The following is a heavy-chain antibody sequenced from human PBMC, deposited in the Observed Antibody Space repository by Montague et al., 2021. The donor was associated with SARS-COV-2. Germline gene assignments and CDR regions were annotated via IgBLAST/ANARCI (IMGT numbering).Heavy chain of an antibody. CDR3: AHRLPAVAAFDY. D-gene: IGHD6-6*01. J-gene: IGHJ4*02. CDR1: GFSLSTRTVG. V-gene: IGHV2-5*02. Sequence: PALVKPTQTLTLTCTFSGFSLSTRTVGVGWIRQPPGKALEWLALIYWDDDKRYSPSLKSRLTITKVTSKNQVVLTMTNMDPVDTATYYCAHRLPAVAAFDYWGQGTLVTVSP. CDR2: IYWDDDK.